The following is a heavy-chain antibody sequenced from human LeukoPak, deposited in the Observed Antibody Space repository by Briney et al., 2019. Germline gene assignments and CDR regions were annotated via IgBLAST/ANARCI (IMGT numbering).Heavy chain of an antibody. CDR3: ASNYYDSSGYQPSDAFDI. CDR2: IYTSGST. CDR1: GGSISSYY. D-gene: IGHD3-22*01. V-gene: IGHV4-4*09. J-gene: IGHJ3*02. Sequence: PSETLSLTCTVSGGSISSYYWSWIRQPPGKGLEWIGYIYTSGSTNYNPSLKSRVTISVDTSKNQFSLKLSSVTAADTAVYYCASNYYDSSGYQPSDAFDIWGQGTMVTVSS.